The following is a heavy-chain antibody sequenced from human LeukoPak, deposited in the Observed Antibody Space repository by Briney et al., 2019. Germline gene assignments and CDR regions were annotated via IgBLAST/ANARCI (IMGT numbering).Heavy chain of an antibody. CDR1: GFTFSSYW. J-gene: IGHJ3*02. D-gene: IGHD6-13*01. Sequence: PGGSLRLSCAASGFTFSSYWMSWVRQAPGKGLGWVANIKQDGSEKYYVDSVKGRFTISRDNAKNSLYLQMNSLRAEDTAVYYCARGSSSYYSSSWYGPAFDIWGQGTMVTVSS. CDR2: IKQDGSEK. CDR3: ARGSSSYYSSSWYGPAFDI. V-gene: IGHV3-7*01.